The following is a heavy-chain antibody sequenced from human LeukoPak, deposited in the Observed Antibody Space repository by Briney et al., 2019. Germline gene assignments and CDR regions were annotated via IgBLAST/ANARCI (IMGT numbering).Heavy chain of an antibody. CDR3: ARAFGGATILGNY. CDR1: GFTFSIYG. V-gene: IGHV3-33*01. J-gene: IGHJ4*02. Sequence: GGSLRLSCAASGFTFSIYGMHWVRQAPGKGLEWVAVIWNDGSNKYYADSVKGRFTISRDNSKNTLYLQMNSLRAEDTAVYYCARAFGGATILGNYWGQGTLVTVPS. D-gene: IGHD1-26*01. CDR2: IWNDGSNK.